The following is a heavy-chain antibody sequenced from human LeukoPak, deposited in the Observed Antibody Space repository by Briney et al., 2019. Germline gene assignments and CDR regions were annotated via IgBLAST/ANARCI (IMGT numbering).Heavy chain of an antibody. CDR2: INHSGRT. V-gene: IGHV4-34*01. CDR1: GGSFSGYY. Sequence: PSETLSLTCAVYGGSFSGYYWSWIRQPPGKGLEWIGEINHSGRTNYNPSLKRRVTISVDTSKKQFSLKLSSVTAADTAVYYCARGGDIRSYYFWGQGTLVTVSS. CDR3: ARGGDIRSYYF. J-gene: IGHJ4*02. D-gene: IGHD3-9*01.